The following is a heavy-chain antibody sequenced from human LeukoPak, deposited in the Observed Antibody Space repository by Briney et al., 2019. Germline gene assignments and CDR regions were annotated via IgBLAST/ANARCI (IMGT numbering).Heavy chain of an antibody. D-gene: IGHD5-18*01. CDR3: ARGGQGDGYSADEAFDF. Sequence: SQTLSLTCAIYGDSVSGNSTAYNWIRQSPSRGLEWLGRTYYRSKWYNDYAVSVKSRITINPDTSKNQLSLQLNSVTPDDTAVYYCARGGQGDGYSADEAFDFWGQGTMVTVSS. CDR1: GDSVSGNSTA. J-gene: IGHJ3*01. CDR2: TYYRSKWYN. V-gene: IGHV6-1*01.